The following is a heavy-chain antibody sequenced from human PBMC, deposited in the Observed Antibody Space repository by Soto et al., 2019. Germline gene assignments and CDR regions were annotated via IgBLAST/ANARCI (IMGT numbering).Heavy chain of an antibody. CDR3: ARFRVPI. J-gene: IGHJ3*02. V-gene: IGHV3-74*01. CDR2: INIDGSST. Sequence: EVQLVESGGGLVQPGGSLRLSFEPSGFRLSGYWMHWVRQAPGEGLVWVSRINIDGSSTSYADSVKGRFTISRDNAKNTLYLQMNSLRAEDTAIYYCARFRVPIWGQGTMVTVST. D-gene: IGHD3-3*01. CDR1: GFRLSGYW.